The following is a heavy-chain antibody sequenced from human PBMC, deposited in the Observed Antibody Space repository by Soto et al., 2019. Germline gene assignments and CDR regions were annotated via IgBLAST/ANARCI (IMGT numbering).Heavy chain of an antibody. Sequence: QVQLQQWGAGLLKPSETLSLTCAVYGGSFTGYYWTWIRQTLGKGLEWIGEINYRGSSYYNPSLESRISMAVDTSKNQFSLKLRSVTAADTAVYFCVRGQPHRITIFEVVIRSYDYGMDVWGQGTTVTVSS. J-gene: IGHJ6*02. D-gene: IGHD3-3*02. CDR3: VRGQPHRITIFEVVIRSYDYGMDV. CDR2: INYRGSS. V-gene: IGHV4-34*01. CDR1: GGSFTGYY.